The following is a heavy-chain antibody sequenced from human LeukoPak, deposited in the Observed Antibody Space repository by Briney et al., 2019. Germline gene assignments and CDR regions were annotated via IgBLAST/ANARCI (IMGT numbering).Heavy chain of an antibody. D-gene: IGHD6-19*01. CDR3: AKDRNRSSSDLTFGY. CDR2: ISGSGGTT. Sequence: PGGSLRLSCAVSGFSFSSFAMSWVRQAPGKGLEWVSTISGSGGTTYYADSVKGRLTISRDNSKNTLYLQMNSLTAEDTAVYYCAKDRNRSSSDLTFGYWGQGTLVTVSS. J-gene: IGHJ4*02. CDR1: GFSFSSFA. V-gene: IGHV3-23*01.